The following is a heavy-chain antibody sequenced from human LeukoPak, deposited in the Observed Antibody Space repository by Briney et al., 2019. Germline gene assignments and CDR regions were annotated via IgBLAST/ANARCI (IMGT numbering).Heavy chain of an antibody. J-gene: IGHJ5*02. CDR3: AREGGYYHSSGSYYWYPFDP. Sequence: SETLSLTCTVSGYSISSGYYWGWIRQPPGKGLEWIGSIYHSGSTYYNPSLKSRVTISVDTSKNQFSLKLSSVTAADTAVYYCAREGGYYHSSGSYYWYPFDPWGQGTLVTVSS. CDR2: IYHSGST. V-gene: IGHV4-38-2*02. CDR1: GYSISSGYY. D-gene: IGHD3-22*01.